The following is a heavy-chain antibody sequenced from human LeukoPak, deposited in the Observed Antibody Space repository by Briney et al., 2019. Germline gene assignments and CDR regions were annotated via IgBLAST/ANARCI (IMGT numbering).Heavy chain of an antibody. Sequence: PGGSLRLSCAASGFTFTAYNMNWVRQAPGKGLEWVSSISSSRSYTYYADSVKGRFTISRDNAKKSLFLQMNSLRAEDTAVYYCARFIAAADYWGQGTLVTVSS. CDR1: GFTFTAYN. J-gene: IGHJ4*02. CDR2: ISSSRSYT. CDR3: ARFIAAADY. D-gene: IGHD6-13*01. V-gene: IGHV3-21*01.